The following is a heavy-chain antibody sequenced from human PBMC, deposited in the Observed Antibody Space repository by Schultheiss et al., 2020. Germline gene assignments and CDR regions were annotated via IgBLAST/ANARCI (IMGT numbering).Heavy chain of an antibody. V-gene: IGHV3-66*03. D-gene: IGHD2-15*01. J-gene: IGHJ4*02. CDR2: IYSCGST. CDR1: GFTVSINY. Sequence: GGSLRLSCAATGFTVSINYMSWVRQAPGKGLEWVSVIYSCGSTYYADSVKGRFTISRDNSKNTLYLQMNSLRAEDTAVYYCARDRCSGGSCGGLDYWGQGTLVTVSS. CDR3: ARDRCSGGSCGGLDY.